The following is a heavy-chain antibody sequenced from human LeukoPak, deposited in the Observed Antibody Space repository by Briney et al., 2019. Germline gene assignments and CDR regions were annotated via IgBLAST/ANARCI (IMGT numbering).Heavy chain of an antibody. CDR3: ARAYYDFWSGYYPSFYMDV. CDR2: IYTSGST. CDR1: GGSISSYY. D-gene: IGHD3-3*01. V-gene: IGHV4-4*07. Sequence: SETLSLTCTVSGGSISSYYWSWIRQPAGKGLEWIGRIYTSGSTNYNPSLKSRVTMSVDTSKNQFSLKLSSVTAADTAVHYCARAYYDFWSGYYPSFYMDVWGKGTTVTVSS. J-gene: IGHJ6*03.